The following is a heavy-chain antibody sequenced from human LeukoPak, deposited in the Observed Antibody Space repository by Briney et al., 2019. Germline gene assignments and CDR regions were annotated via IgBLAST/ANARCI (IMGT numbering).Heavy chain of an antibody. D-gene: IGHD6-19*01. CDR1: EGTISSSSYY. Sequence: PSETLSLTCTVSEGTISSSSYYWGWIRQPPGKGLEWIGNIYYSGNTYYNPSLKSRVTISVDTSKNQFSLKLNSVTAADSAVYYCARVFMNGWHIDYWAQGTLATVSS. J-gene: IGHJ4*02. V-gene: IGHV4-39*07. CDR2: IYYSGNT. CDR3: ARVFMNGWHIDY.